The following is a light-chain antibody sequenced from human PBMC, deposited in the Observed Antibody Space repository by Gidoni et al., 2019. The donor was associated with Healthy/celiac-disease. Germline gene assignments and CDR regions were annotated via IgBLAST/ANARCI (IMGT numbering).Light chain of an antibody. Sequence: EILMPQSPATLSVSPGERATLSCRASQSVSSNLAWYQQKPGQAPRLLIYGASTRATGIPARFSGSGSGTVFTLTISSLQSEDFAVYYCQQYNNWPPYTFGQGTKLEIK. J-gene: IGKJ2*01. CDR1: QSVSSN. V-gene: IGKV3-15*01. CDR3: QQYNNWPPYT. CDR2: GAS.